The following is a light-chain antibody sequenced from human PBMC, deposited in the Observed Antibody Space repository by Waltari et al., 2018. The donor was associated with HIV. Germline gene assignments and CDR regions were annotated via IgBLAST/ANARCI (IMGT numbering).Light chain of an antibody. Sequence: QSALTQPPSVSGSPGQSITISCTGTDTAHYAVSWSQHRPGAAPKVIISAVVNRPSGVSNRFSGSRSGNTASLTISGLLAEDEADYFYTSYISSAIPVFGGGTKVTVL. CDR3: TSYISSAIPV. CDR2: AVV. V-gene: IGLV2-14*01. CDR1: DTAHYA. J-gene: IGLJ2*01.